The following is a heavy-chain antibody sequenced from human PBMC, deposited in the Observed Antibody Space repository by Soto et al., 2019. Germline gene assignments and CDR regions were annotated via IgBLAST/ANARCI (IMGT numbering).Heavy chain of an antibody. CDR1: GGSISSGGYY. CDR2: IYYSGST. CDR3: ARVLSGVVVVAANVPWFDP. V-gene: IGHV4-31*03. D-gene: IGHD2-15*01. J-gene: IGHJ5*02. Sequence: TLSLTFTFSGGSISSGGYYWSWIRQHAPKGLEWIGYIYYSGSTYYNPSLKSRVTISVDTSKNQFSLKLSSVTAADTAVYYCARVLSGVVVVAANVPWFDPWGQGTLVTVSS.